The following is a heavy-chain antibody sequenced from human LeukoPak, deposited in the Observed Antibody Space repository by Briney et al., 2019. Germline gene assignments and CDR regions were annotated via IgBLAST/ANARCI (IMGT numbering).Heavy chain of an antibody. D-gene: IGHD1-26*01. CDR3: ARGGGWELLLYY. J-gene: IGHJ4*02. Sequence: PSETLSLTCTVSGGSISSYYWSWIRQPPGKGLEWIGYIYYSGSTNYNPSLKSRVTISVDTSKNQFSLKLSSVTAADTAVYYCARGGGWELLLYYWGQGTLVTVSS. CDR1: GGSISSYY. CDR2: IYYSGST. V-gene: IGHV4-59*01.